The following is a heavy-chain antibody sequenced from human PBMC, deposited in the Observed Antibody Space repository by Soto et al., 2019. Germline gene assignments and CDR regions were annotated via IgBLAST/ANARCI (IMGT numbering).Heavy chain of an antibody. D-gene: IGHD3-22*01. Sequence: APVKVSCKASGYTFTSYAMHWVRQAPGQRLEWMGWINAGNGNTKYSQKFQGRVTITRDTSASTAYMELSSLRSEDTAVYYCARDCXYDSSGYHNYYYYGMDVWGQGTTVTVSS. V-gene: IGHV1-3*01. CDR3: ARDCXYDSSGYHNYYYYGMDV. CDR2: INAGNGNT. CDR1: GYTFTSYA. J-gene: IGHJ6*01.